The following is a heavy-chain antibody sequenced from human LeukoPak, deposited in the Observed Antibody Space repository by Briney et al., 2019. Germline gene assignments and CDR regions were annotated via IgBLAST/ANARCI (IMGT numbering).Heavy chain of an antibody. CDR3: AKNPGDSGTYLYYFNN. J-gene: IGHJ4*02. Sequence: ASVTVSCKASGYTFTGYYMHWVRQAPGQGLEWIGWINPNSGGTNYAQKFQGWVSLTRDTSISTAYKELSRLRSDDTAVYSCAKNPGDSGTYLYYFNNWGKETRVTVSS. CDR1: GYTFTGYY. D-gene: IGHD2-21*01. CDR2: INPNSGGT. V-gene: IGHV1-2*04.